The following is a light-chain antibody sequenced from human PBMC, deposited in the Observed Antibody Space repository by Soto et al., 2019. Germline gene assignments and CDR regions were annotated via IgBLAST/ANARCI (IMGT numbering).Light chain of an antibody. J-gene: IGLJ1*01. CDR2: RNN. CDR1: SSNIGSNY. V-gene: IGLV1-47*01. CDR3: SSYAGSSNV. Sequence: QSVLTQPPSASGTPGQRVTISCSGSSSNIGSNYVYWYQQLPGTAPKLLIYRNNQRPSGVPDRFSGSKSGTSASLAISGLRSEDEADYYCSSYAGSSNVFGTGTKLTVL.